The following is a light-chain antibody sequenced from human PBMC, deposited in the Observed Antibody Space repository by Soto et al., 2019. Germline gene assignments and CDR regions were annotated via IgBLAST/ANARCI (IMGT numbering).Light chain of an antibody. CDR1: ISDVGGYNY. Sequence: QSALTQPRSVSVSPGQSVTISCTGTISDVGGYNYVSWYQHHPGKAPKLMIYDVSKRPSGVPDRFSGSKSGNTASLTISGLQAADEADYYCCSYAGSYTFYVFGTGTKLTVL. CDR2: DVS. J-gene: IGLJ1*01. CDR3: CSYAGSYTFYV. V-gene: IGLV2-11*01.